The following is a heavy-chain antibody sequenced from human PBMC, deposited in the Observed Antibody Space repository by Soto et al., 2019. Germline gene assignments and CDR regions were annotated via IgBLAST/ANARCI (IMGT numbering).Heavy chain of an antibody. CDR3: ARHRGVGYYDSSGPNDAFDI. J-gene: IGHJ3*02. V-gene: IGHV5-51*01. Sequence: GESLKISCKGSGYSFTSYWIGWVRQMPGKXLEWMGIIYPGDSDTRYSPSFQGQVTISADKSISTAYLQWSSLKASDTAMYYCARHRGVGYYDSSGPNDAFDIWGQGPMVTVSS. D-gene: IGHD3-22*01. CDR2: IYPGDSDT. CDR1: GYSFTSYW.